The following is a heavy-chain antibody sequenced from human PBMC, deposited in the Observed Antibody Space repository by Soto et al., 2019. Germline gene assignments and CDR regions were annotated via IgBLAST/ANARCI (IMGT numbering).Heavy chain of an antibody. CDR3: ARRSSSWYFDY. CDR1: GFTFSSYD. V-gene: IGHV3-23*01. Sequence: EVQLLESGGGLVQPGGSLRLSCAASGFTFSSYDMNWVRQAPGKGLEWVSVISGSDGSTYYADSVKGRFTISRDNSKNTLNLQLNSLRAEETDVYYCARRSSSWYFDYWGQANLVTVSS. D-gene: IGHD6-13*01. J-gene: IGHJ4*02. CDR2: ISGSDGST.